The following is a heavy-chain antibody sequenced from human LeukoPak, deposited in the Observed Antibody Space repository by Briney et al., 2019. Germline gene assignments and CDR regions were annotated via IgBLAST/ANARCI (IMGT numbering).Heavy chain of an antibody. CDR2: IYFGGTT. CDR1: GCTVSSNY. D-gene: IGHD5/OR15-5a*01. V-gene: IGHV3-53*01. Sequence: SGGSLRLSCAASGCTVSSNYMTWVRQAPGQGLEWVSVIYFGGTTYYADSVKGRFTISRDNSKNTVYLQMNSLRVEDTAVYYCARGDGVYVYWGQGTLVTVSS. CDR3: ARGDGVYVY. J-gene: IGHJ4*02.